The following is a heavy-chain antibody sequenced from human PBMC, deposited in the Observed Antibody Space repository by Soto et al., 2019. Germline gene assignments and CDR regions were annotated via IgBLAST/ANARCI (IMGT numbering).Heavy chain of an antibody. CDR1: GFTFSSYG. Sequence: EVHLLESGGGLVQPGGSLRLSCAASGFTFSSYGMSWVRQTPGQGLEWVSVISARGDTTYYADSVKGRFSISRDTSQNTLYLQMHSLRAEDTAVYYCATLGGQNYYHSSGSYDYWGQGTVVTVSS. CDR2: ISARGDTT. J-gene: IGHJ4*02. V-gene: IGHV3-23*01. D-gene: IGHD3-22*01. CDR3: ATLGGQNYYHSSGSYDY.